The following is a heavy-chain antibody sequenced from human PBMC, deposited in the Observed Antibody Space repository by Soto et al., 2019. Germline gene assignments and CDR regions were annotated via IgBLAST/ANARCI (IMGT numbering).Heavy chain of an antibody. Sequence: GESLKISCAASGFTFSSYAMSWVRQAPGKGLQWLSVISGTGGSTYYADSVKGRFTISRDISKNTLYLQMNSLRAEDTAVYYCAKDWAPYYDFWSGVPFDYWGQGTLVTVSS. D-gene: IGHD3-3*01. CDR3: AKDWAPYYDFWSGVPFDY. CDR2: ISGTGGST. J-gene: IGHJ4*02. V-gene: IGHV3-23*01. CDR1: GFTFSSYA.